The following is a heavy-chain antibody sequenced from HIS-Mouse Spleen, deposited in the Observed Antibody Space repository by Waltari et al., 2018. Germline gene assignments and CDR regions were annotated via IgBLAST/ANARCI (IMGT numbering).Heavy chain of an antibody. Sequence: PGKGLEWMGIIYPGDSDTRYSPSFQGQVTISADKSISTAYLQWSSLKASDTAMYYCARQQQMYDYVWGSYRKRGWFDPWGQGTLVTVSS. J-gene: IGHJ5*02. D-gene: IGHD3-16*02. CDR2: IYPGDSDT. V-gene: IGHV5-51*01. CDR3: ARQQQMYDYVWGSYRKRGWFDP.